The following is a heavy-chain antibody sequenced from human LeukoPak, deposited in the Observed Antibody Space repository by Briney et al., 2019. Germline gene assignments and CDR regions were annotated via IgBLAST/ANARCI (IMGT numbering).Heavy chain of an antibody. D-gene: IGHD2-8*01. CDR1: GFTFTGYW. CDR2: SNSDESST. CDR3: TRHYQPVFYGMDV. V-gene: IGHV3-74*01. Sequence: GGSLRLSCAASGFTFTGYWMHWVRQAPGKGLVWVSRSNSDESSTSYADSVKGRFTISRDNAKKTVYLQMNSLRVEDTAIYYCTRHYQPVFYGMDVWGQGTTVTVSS. J-gene: IGHJ6*02.